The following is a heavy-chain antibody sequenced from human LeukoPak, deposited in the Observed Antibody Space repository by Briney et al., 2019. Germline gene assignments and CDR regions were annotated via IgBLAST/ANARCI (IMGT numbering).Heavy chain of an antibody. V-gene: IGHV4-34*01. J-gene: IGHJ4*02. CDR2: INHSGST. CDR3: ARGLGRARPRFDY. Sequence: GSLRLSCAASGFTFSNAWMSWVRQPPGKGLEWIGEINHSGSTNYNPSLKSRVTISLDTSKNQFSLKLSSVAAADTAVYYCARGLGRARPRFDYWGQGTLVTVSS. CDR1: GFTFSNAW. D-gene: IGHD6-6*01.